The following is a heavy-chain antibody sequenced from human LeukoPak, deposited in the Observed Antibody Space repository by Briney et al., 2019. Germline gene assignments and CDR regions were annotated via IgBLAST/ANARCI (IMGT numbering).Heavy chain of an antibody. J-gene: IGHJ4*02. V-gene: IGHV3-30*02. CDR2: IRYDGSNK. CDR1: GFTFSSYG. Sequence: KAGGSLRPSCAASGFTFSSYGMHWVRQAPGKGLEWVAFIRYDGSNKYYADSVKGRFTISRDNSKNTLYLQMNSLRAEDTAVYYCAKDQAPFNQLLLFDYWGQGTLVTVSS. CDR3: AKDQAPFNQLLLFDY. D-gene: IGHD2-2*01.